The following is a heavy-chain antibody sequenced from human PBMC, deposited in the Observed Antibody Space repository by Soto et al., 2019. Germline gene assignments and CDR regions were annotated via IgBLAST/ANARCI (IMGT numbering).Heavy chain of an antibody. D-gene: IGHD4-4*01. CDR3: ASVLTVTTDWFDP. CDR1: GGSFSGYY. V-gene: IGHV4-34*01. Sequence: SETLSLTCAVYGGSFSGYYWSWIRQPPGKGLEWIGEINHSGSTNYNPSLKSRVTISVDTSKNQFSLKLSSVTAADTAVYYCASVLTVTTDWFDPWGQGTLVTVSS. CDR2: INHSGST. J-gene: IGHJ5*02.